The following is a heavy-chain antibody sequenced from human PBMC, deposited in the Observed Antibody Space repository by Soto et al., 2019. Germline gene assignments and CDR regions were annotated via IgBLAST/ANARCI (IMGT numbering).Heavy chain of an antibody. J-gene: IGHJ4*02. CDR1: GGSVSRGSYY. CDR3: AGDRYGTLFDY. Sequence: PSETLSLTCTVSGGSVSRGSYYWSWIRQPPGKGLEWIGYIYYSGSTNYNPSLKSRVTITVDTSKNQFSLKLTSVTAADTAVYFCAGDRYGTLFDYWGQGALGTVSS. V-gene: IGHV4-61*01. D-gene: IGHD5-18*01. CDR2: IYYSGST.